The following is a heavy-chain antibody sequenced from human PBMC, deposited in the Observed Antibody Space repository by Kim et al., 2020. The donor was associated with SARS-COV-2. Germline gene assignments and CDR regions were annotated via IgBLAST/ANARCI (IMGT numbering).Heavy chain of an antibody. Sequence: ADSVQGRFTISRDNSKNTLYLQMNSVRAEDTAVYYCAKAPSSIAAPPDDYWGQGTLVTVSS. J-gene: IGHJ4*02. V-gene: IGHV3-30*02. CDR3: AKAPSSIAAPPDDY. D-gene: IGHD6-6*01.